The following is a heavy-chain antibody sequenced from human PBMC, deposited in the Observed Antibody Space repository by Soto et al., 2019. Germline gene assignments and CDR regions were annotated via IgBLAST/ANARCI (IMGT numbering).Heavy chain of an antibody. D-gene: IGHD3-16*01. Sequence: QVQLVQSGAEMRKPGSSLRVSCKASGGTFSDFAFSWVRQAPGQGLEWMGGIVHRFVSPNYAQKFGGRVTITADTSTSTVYMELSSLRFDDTAVYFCARDLIQLRLGKYSFDAMDVWGQGTTITVSS. CDR3: ARDLIQLRLGKYSFDAMDV. CDR2: IVHRFVSP. V-gene: IGHV1-69*06. CDR1: GGTFSDFA. J-gene: IGHJ6*02.